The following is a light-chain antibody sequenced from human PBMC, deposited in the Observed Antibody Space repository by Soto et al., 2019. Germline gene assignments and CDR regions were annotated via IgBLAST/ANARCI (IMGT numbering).Light chain of an antibody. V-gene: IGLV2-23*01. CDR1: NSDVGSYNL. CDR2: EGS. J-gene: IGLJ2*01. CDR3: SSYADSSTLV. Sequence: QSALTQPASVSGSPGQSITISCTGTNSDVGSYNLVSWYQQHAGKAPKLMIYEGSKRPSGVSDRFSGSKSGNTASLTISGLQAEDEADYYCSSYADSSTLVFGAGPKVTVL.